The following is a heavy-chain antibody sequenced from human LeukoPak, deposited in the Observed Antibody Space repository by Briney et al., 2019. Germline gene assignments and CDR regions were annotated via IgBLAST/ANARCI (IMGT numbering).Heavy chain of an antibody. CDR2: ISAYNGNT. Sequence: ASVKASCKASGYTFTSYGISWVRQAPGQGLEWMGWISAYNGNTNYAQKLQGRVTMTTDTSTSTAYMELRSLRSDDTAVYYCARDPSGGYSYGSDYWGQGTLVTVSS. CDR1: GYTFTSYG. D-gene: IGHD5-18*01. CDR3: ARDPSGGYSYGSDY. V-gene: IGHV1-18*01. J-gene: IGHJ4*02.